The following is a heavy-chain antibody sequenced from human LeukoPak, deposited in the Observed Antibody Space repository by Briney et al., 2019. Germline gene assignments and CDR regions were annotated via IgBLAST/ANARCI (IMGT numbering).Heavy chain of an antibody. CDR2: ISGSGGST. CDR3: AKHGEYCSGGSCYSHYYYGMDV. CDR1: GFTFSSYA. Sequence: GGSLRLSCAASGFTFSSYAMSWVRQAPGKGLEWVSAISGSGGSTYYADSVKGRFTISRDNSKNTPYLQMNSLRAEDTAVYYCAKHGEYCSGGSCYSHYYYGMDVWGQGTTVTVSS. V-gene: IGHV3-23*01. J-gene: IGHJ6*02. D-gene: IGHD2-15*01.